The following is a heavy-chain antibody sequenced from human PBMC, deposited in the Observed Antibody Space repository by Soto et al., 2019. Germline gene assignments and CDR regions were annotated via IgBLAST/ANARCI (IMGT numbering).Heavy chain of an antibody. D-gene: IGHD2-2*01. CDR2: ISGYNGNT. Sequence: QVQLVQSGAEVKKPAASVKVSCKASGYTFTSYGICWVRQAPGQGLEWMGWISGYNGNTNYAQNRQGRVTNTTDTSPSTGYGDLRSLSSGDTAVYYSARLFSSTRCLDLWGRGTLVIVSS. J-gene: IGHJ2*01. CDR1: GYTFTSYG. CDR3: ARLFSSTRCLDL. V-gene: IGHV1-18*01.